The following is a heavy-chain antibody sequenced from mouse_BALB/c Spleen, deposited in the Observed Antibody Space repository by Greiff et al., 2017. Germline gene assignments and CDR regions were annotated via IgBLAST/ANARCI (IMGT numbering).Heavy chain of an antibody. CDR3: ARSEEDAMDY. V-gene: IGHV5-17*02. CDR1: GFTFSSFG. CDR2: ISSGSSTI. J-gene: IGHJ4*01. Sequence: DVKLVESGGGLVQPGGSRKLSCAASGFTFSSFGMHWVRQAPEKGLEWVAYISSGSSTIYYADTVKGRFTISRDNPKNTLFLQMTSLRSEDTAMYYCARSEEDAMDYWGQGTSVTVSS.